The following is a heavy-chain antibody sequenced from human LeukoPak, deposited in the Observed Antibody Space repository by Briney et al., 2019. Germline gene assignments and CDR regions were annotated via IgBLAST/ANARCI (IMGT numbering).Heavy chain of an antibody. CDR2: LSDSGGST. CDR3: AKGGAVSSKSITMIRGTRRYYYYMDV. Sequence: PGGSLRLSCEASGLTFSSYSMSWVRQAPGKGLEWVSALSDSGGSTFYADSVKGRFTISRDNSKNTLYLQMNRLRAEDTAVYYCAKGGAVSSKSITMIRGTRRYYYYMDVWGKGTTVTISS. D-gene: IGHD3-10*01. CDR1: GLTFSSYS. J-gene: IGHJ6*03. V-gene: IGHV3-23*01.